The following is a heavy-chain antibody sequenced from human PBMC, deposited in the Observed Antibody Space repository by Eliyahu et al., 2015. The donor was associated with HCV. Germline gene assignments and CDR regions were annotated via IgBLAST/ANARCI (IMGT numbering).Heavy chain of an antibody. CDR1: GFTFSSYX. CDR2: ISSSSSTI. CDR3: ARRYYDFWSGYSNYYYGMDV. Sequence: EVQLVESGGGLVQPGGSLRLSCAASGFTFSSYXMXWVRQAPGKGLEWVSYISSSSSTIYYADSVKGRFTISRDNAKNSLYLQMNSLRAEDTAVYYCARRYYDFWSGYSNYYYGMDVWGQGTTVTVSS. J-gene: IGHJ6*02. V-gene: IGHV3-48*01. D-gene: IGHD3-3*01.